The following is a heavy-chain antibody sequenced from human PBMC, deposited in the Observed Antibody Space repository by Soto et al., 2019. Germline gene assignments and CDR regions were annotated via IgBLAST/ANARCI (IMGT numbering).Heavy chain of an antibody. CDR1: GYTFTSYG. Sequence: QVQLVQSGPEVKKPGASLKVSCKTSGYTFTSYGISWVRQAPGQRLEWRGWISTYKGNTNYAPKFQGRVTTTTDTSTSTAYMELRSLRYDGRAVYYCATRPPAFDSWGQGTLVTVSS. V-gene: IGHV1-18*01. J-gene: IGHJ4*02. CDR2: ISTYKGNT. CDR3: ATRPPAFDS. D-gene: IGHD6-6*01.